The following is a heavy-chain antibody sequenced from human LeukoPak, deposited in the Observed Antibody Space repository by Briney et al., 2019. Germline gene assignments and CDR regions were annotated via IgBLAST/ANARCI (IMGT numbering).Heavy chain of an antibody. Sequence: ASVKVSCKASGGTFSSYAISWVRQAPGQGLEWMGGIIPIFGTANYAQKFQGRVTITTDESTSTAYMELSSLRSEDTAVYYCARDPRRYYYDSSGYHYEGWYFDLSGRGTLVTVSS. CDR2: IIPIFGTA. V-gene: IGHV1-69*05. J-gene: IGHJ2*01. D-gene: IGHD3-22*01. CDR1: GGTFSSYA. CDR3: ARDPRRYYYDSSGYHYEGWYFDL.